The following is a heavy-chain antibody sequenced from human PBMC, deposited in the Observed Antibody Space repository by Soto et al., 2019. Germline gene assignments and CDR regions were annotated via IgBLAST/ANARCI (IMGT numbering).Heavy chain of an antibody. CDR3: AREPATAKPEGVDF. CDR1: GYTFSDYY. D-gene: IGHD1-1*01. J-gene: IGHJ4*02. CDR2: INPNSGGT. Sequence: ASVKVSCKASGYTFSDYYIHWVRQAPGQGLEWMGWINPNSGGTKYAPKFQGGVTMTRDTSITTAYMELSRLRSGDTAVYYCAREPATAKPEGVDFWGQGTLVTVSS. V-gene: IGHV1-2*02.